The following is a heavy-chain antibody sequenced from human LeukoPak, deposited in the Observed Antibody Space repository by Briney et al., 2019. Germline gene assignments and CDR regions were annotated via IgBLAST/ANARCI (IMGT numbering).Heavy chain of an antibody. CDR3: AAANYFDY. J-gene: IGHJ4*02. V-gene: IGHV3-7*01. Sequence: GGSLRLSCAASEFTFGNSWMSWVRQAPGKGLEWVATIKPDGSEKYYVDSVKGRFTISRDNAKNSLYLQMSSLRAEDTAVYYCAAANYFDYWGQGTLVTVSS. CDR1: EFTFGNSW. CDR2: IKPDGSEK.